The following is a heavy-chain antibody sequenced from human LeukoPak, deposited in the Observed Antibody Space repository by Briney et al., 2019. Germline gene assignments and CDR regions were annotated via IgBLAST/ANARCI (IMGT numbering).Heavy chain of an antibody. CDR2: IKQDGSEK. J-gene: IGHJ3*02. Sequence: GGSLRLSCAASGFTFSSYWMSWVRQAPGKGLEWVANIKQDGSEKYYVDSVKGRFTISRDNAKNSLYLQMNSLRAEDTAVYYCARGLRQLGDAFDIWGQGTMVTVSS. V-gene: IGHV3-7*01. CDR3: ARGLRQLGDAFDI. CDR1: GFTFSSYW. D-gene: IGHD6-6*01.